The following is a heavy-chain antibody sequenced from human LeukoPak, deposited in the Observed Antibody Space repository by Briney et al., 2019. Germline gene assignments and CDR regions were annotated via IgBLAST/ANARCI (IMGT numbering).Heavy chain of an antibody. CDR3: ATWSNAWEFDY. Sequence: PGGSLRLSCAVSGFTFDDYVIHWVRQAAGKGLEWVAHINEDGSDKYYVDSVTGRFSISRDNTKNSLYLQMSSLRAEDTAVYYCATWSNAWEFDYWGQGTLVSVSS. CDR2: INEDGSDK. CDR1: GFTFDDYV. D-gene: IGHD1-26*01. V-gene: IGHV3-7*03. J-gene: IGHJ4*02.